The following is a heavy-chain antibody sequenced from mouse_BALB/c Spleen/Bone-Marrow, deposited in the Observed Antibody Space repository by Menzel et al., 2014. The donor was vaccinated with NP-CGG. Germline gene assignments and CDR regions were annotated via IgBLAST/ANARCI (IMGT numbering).Heavy chain of an antibody. CDR1: GYTFTSYY. CDR3: TRSTMITYFDY. V-gene: IGHV1S81*02. J-gene: IGHJ2*01. Sequence: QVQLKESGAELVKPGASVKLSCKASGYTFTSYYMYWVKQRPGQGLEWIGEINPSNGGTNFNEKFKSKATLTVDKSSSTAYMQLSSLTFEDSAVYYCTRSTMITYFDYWGQGTTLTVSS. CDR2: INPSNGGT. D-gene: IGHD2-4*01.